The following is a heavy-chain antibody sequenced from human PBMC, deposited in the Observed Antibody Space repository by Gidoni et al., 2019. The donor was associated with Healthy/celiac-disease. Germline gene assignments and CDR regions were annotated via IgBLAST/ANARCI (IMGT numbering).Heavy chain of an antibody. J-gene: IGHJ4*02. CDR3: ARDLGFGELGACDY. Sequence: QVQLVESGGGVVQPGRSLTLPCAASGFTFSSYATHWVRQAPGKGLEWVAVISYDGRKKYYADSVKGRFTISRDNSKNTLYLQMNSLRAEDTAVYYCARDLGFGELGACDYWGQGTLVTVSS. CDR2: ISYDGRKK. CDR1: GFTFSSYA. V-gene: IGHV3-30*04. D-gene: IGHD3-10*01.